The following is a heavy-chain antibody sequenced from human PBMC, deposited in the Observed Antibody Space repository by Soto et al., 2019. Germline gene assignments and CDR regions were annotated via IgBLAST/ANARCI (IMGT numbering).Heavy chain of an antibody. Sequence: PGGSLRLSCAAPGYTVSNYAMIWVRQAPGKGLEWVSSISGYGNTYYADSVKGRFTFSRGNSRNTVYLQMNSLRAEDTAVYYCARDLMSASGWYAPGYWGEVNLFTASS. CDR2: ISGYGNT. V-gene: IGHV3-23*01. CDR1: GYTVSNYA. D-gene: IGHD6-19*01. J-gene: IGHJ4*02. CDR3: ARDLMSASGWYAPGY.